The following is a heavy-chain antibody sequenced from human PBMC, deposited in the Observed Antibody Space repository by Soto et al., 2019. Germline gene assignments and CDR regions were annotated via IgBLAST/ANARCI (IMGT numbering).Heavy chain of an antibody. CDR2: ISSSSSYI. V-gene: IGHV3-21*01. Sequence: GGSLRLACAASGFTFSSYSMNWVRQAPEKGLEWVSSISSSSSYIYYADSVKGRFTISRDNAKNSLYLQMNSLRAEDTAVYYCARDPGVFIAAAIYYYYGMDVWGQGTTVTVSS. CDR3: ARDPGVFIAAAIYYYYGMDV. J-gene: IGHJ6*02. D-gene: IGHD6-13*01. CDR1: GFTFSSYS.